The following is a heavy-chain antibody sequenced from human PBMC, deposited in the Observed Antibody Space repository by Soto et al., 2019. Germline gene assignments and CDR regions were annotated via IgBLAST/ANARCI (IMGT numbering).Heavy chain of an antibody. CDR2: INHSGST. CDR1: GGSFSGYY. D-gene: IGHD2-2*02. V-gene: IGHV4-34*01. Sequence: SETLSLTCAVYGGSFSGYYWSWIRQPPGKGLEWIGEINHSGSTNYNPSLRSRVTISVDTSKNQFSLKLSSVTAADTAVYYCARGQWDVVVPAAIGDNYYGMDVWGQGTTVTVSS. CDR3: ARGQWDVVVPAAIGDNYYGMDV. J-gene: IGHJ6*02.